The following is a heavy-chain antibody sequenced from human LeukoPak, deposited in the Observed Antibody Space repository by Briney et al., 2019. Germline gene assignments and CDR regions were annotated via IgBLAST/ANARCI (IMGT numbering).Heavy chain of an antibody. CDR1: GFTINGNW. Sequence: GGSLRLSCAASGFTINGNWMSWVRQTPGKGLEWVANIKPDGSQKYYVGSVEGRFTISRDNAQNSLFLQISSLRVEDSAVYYCARVGSGYYSPFDYWGQGTLVTVSS. J-gene: IGHJ4*02. D-gene: IGHD3-22*01. CDR3: ARVGSGYYSPFDY. V-gene: IGHV3-7*03. CDR2: IKPDGSQK.